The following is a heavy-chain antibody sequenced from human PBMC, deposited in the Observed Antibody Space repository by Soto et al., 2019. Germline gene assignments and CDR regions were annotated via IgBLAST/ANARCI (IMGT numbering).Heavy chain of an antibody. CDR2: INHSGST. CDR3: ARRDAYHFDY. J-gene: IGHJ4*02. Sequence: SETLSLTCAVSGGSISSGGYSWSWIRQPPGKGLEWIGEINHSGSTYYNPSLKSRVTISVDTSKNQFSLKLSSVTAADTAVYYCARRDAYHFDYWGQGTLVTVSS. CDR1: GGSISSGGYS. V-gene: IGHV4-39*01.